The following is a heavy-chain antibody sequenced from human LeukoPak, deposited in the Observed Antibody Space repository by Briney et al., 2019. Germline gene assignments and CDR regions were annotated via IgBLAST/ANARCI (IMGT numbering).Heavy chain of an antibody. V-gene: IGHV3-30*02. CDR1: GFTFSSYG. D-gene: IGHD3-9*01. CDR3: AKDYDILTGYGNFDY. J-gene: IGHJ4*02. Sequence: GGSLRLSCAASGFTFSSYGMHWVRQAPGKGLEWVAFIRYDGSNKYYADSVKGRFTISRDNSKNTLYLQMNSLRAEDTAVYYCAKDYDILTGYGNFDYWGQGTLVTVSS. CDR2: IRYDGSNK.